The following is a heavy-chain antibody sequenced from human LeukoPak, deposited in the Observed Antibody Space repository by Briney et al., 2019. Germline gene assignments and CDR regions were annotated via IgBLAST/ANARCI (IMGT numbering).Heavy chain of an antibody. J-gene: IGHJ4*02. CDR3: ARVLEMATISSPFDS. D-gene: IGHD5-24*01. V-gene: IGHV4-39*01. CDR2: IYYSGST. Sequence: PSETLSLTCTVSGGSISSSSYYWGWIRQPPGKGLEWIGTIYYSGSTYYNPSLKSRVTISVDTSKNQFSLKLSSVTAADTAVYYCARVLEMATISSPFDSWGQGTLVTVSS. CDR1: GGSISSSSYY.